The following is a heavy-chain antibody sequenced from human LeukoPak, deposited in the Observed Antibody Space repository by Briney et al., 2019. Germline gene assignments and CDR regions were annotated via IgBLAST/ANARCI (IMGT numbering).Heavy chain of an antibody. J-gene: IGHJ4*02. D-gene: IGHD1-26*01. CDR2: TSVSGST. Sequence: PSETLSLTCTLAGGSVSSGAYYWSWIRQPPGSGLEWIGYTSVSGSTNYNPSLKSRITISIDTSKHQFFLKLSSVTAADTDVYLCASGRGYSGSFFYYFDSWGQGTLATVSS. CDR3: ASGRGYSGSFFYYFDS. CDR1: GGSVSSGAYY. V-gene: IGHV4-61*08.